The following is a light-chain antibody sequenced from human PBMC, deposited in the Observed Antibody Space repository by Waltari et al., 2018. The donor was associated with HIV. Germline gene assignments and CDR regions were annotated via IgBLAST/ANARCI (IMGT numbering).Light chain of an antibody. V-gene: IGLV2-8*01. J-gene: IGLJ3*02. CDR3: ASYGGTNELV. CDR2: EGT. CDR1: SSDIGGYNY. Sequence: QSALTQPPSASGSPGQSVAISCPGTSSDIGGYNYVPWYQQHPGKAPNLLIFEGTKRPPGVPDRFSGSKSGNTASLTVSGLQAEDEADYYCASYGGTNELVFGGGTKLTVL.